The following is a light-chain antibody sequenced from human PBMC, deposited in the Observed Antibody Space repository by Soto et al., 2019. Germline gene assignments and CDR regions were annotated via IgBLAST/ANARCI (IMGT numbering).Light chain of an antibody. CDR2: EVS. CDR3: SLYAGTHSVV. CDR1: SSDIGAYKF. Sequence: QSVLTQPPSASGSPGQSVAISCTGTSSDIGAYKFVSWYQQHPGKAPKLIIYEVSIRPSGVPDRFSGSKSGNTASLTVSGLQAEDEADYYCSLYAGTHSVVFGGGTKLTVL. J-gene: IGLJ2*01. V-gene: IGLV2-8*01.